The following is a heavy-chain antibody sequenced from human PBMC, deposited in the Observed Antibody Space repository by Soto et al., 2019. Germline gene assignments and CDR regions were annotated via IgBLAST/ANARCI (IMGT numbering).Heavy chain of an antibody. V-gene: IGHV4-30-2*01. Sequence: SETLSLTCAVSGGSISSGGYSWSRIRQPPGKGLEWIGYMYHSGSTYYNPSLKSRVTISIDRSKNQFSLKLSSVTAADTAVYYCFRVPDYWGKGMLVTVSS. CDR3: FRVPDY. CDR2: MYHSGST. J-gene: IGHJ4*02. D-gene: IGHD2-2*01. CDR1: GGSISSGGYS.